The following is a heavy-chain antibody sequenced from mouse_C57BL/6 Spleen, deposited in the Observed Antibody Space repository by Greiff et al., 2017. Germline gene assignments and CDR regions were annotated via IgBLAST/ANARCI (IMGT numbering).Heavy chain of an antibody. CDR1: GYSFTDYN. J-gene: IGHJ2*01. V-gene: IGHV1-39*01. CDR3: ARTAHAFDY. CDR2: INPNYGTT. D-gene: IGHD1-3*01. Sequence: VHVKQSGPELVKPGASVKISCKASGYSFTDYNMNWVKKSNGKSLEWIGVINPNYGTTSSNQKVKGKATLTVDQFSSTAYMQLNSLTSEDSAVYYCARTAHAFDYWGQGTTLTATS.